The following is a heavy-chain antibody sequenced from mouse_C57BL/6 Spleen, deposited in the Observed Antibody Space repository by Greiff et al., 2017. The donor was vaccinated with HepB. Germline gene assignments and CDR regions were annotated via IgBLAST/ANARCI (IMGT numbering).Heavy chain of an antibody. CDR2: INPNNGGT. CDR3: ARGSNYWFAY. V-gene: IGHV1-18*01. J-gene: IGHJ3*01. D-gene: IGHD2-5*01. Sequence: EVQLQQSGPELVKPGASVKIPCKASGYTFTDYNMDWVKQSHGKSLEWIGDINPNNGGTNYNQKFKGKAKLTVDKSSSTAYMELSSLTSEDTAVYYCARGSNYWFAYWGQGTLVTVSA. CDR1: GYTFTDYN.